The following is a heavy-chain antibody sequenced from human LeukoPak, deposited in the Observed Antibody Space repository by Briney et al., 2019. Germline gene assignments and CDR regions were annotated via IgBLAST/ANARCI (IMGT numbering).Heavy chain of an antibody. Sequence: ASVKVSCKAPGYTFTGYFMHWVRQAPGQGLEWMGRINLNSGGTYYAQNFQGRVTMTRDTSISTAYVELSRLTSDDTAMYYCARDLSSTSNWEFDFWGQGTLVTVSS. J-gene: IGHJ4*02. CDR2: INLNSGGT. CDR1: GYTFTGYF. V-gene: IGHV1-2*06. D-gene: IGHD1-26*01. CDR3: ARDLSSTSNWEFDF.